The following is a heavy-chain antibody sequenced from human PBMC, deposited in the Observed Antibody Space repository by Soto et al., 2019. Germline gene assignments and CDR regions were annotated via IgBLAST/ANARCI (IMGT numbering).Heavy chain of an antibody. CDR2: TYYRSKWYN. CDR3: ARDTQIVGATNFDY. J-gene: IGHJ4*02. Sequence: SQTLSLTCAISGDSVSSNSAAWNWIRQSPSRGLEWLGRTYYRSKWYNDYAVSVKSRITINPDTYKNQFSLQLNSVTPEDTAVYYCARDTQIVGATNFDYWGQGTLVTVSS. D-gene: IGHD1-26*01. V-gene: IGHV6-1*01. CDR1: GDSVSSNSAA.